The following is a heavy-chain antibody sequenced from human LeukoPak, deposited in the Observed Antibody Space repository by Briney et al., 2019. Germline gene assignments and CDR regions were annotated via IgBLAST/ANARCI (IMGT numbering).Heavy chain of an antibody. CDR2: FHRGRI. J-gene: IGHJ5*02. CDR1: GYPIGLDYY. CDR3: ARAPSSYESGNGYPNLGWLDP. Sequence: SETLSLTCKVSGYPIGLDYYWVWIRQAPGGGLQWIGGFHRGRIQYNSALKSRVTISIDSSKNQFSLRMWPVTAADTAFYFCARAPSSYESGNGYPNLGWLDPWDQGALVTVSS. D-gene: IGHD5-24*01. V-gene: IGHV4-38-2*02.